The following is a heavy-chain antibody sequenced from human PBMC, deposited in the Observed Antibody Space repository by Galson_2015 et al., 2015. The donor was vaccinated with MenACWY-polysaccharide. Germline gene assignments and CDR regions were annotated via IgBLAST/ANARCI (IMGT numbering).Heavy chain of an antibody. V-gene: IGHV5-51*01. CDR2: IYPGDFDT. CDR3: ARHPSSGGCYDPFHI. D-gene: IGHD1-26*01. Sequence: QSRAEVKKPGDSLQISCTSSGCTFTHHWIGWVRQMPGKSLEWMGNIYPGDFDTRYSQSFQGQVTISADKSINTSYLQWSSLEASDTAMYYCARHPSSGGCYDPFHIWGQGTMVTVSS. CDR1: GCTFTHHW. J-gene: IGHJ3*02.